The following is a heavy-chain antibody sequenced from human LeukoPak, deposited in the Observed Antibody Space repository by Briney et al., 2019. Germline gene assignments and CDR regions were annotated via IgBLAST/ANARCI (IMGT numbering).Heavy chain of an antibody. CDR1: VYTLSELS. CDR2: FDPEDGET. V-gene: IGHV1-24*01. J-gene: IGHJ5*02. Sequence: ASVKVSCKVSVYTLSELSMHWVRQTPGKGLEWMGGFDPEDGETTYAQKFQGRVTMTTDTSTSTAYMELRSLRSDDTAVYYCARDLEQWLVRPYNWFDPWGQGTLVTVSS. D-gene: IGHD6-19*01. CDR3: ARDLEQWLVRPYNWFDP.